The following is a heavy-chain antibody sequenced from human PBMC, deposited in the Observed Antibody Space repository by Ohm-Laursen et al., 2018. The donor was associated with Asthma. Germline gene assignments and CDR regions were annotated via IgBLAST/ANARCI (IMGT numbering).Heavy chain of an antibody. J-gene: IGHJ6*02. V-gene: IGHV3-74*01. CDR2: VYGDGSNT. D-gene: IGHD3-16*02. CDR1: GFTFSTYW. CDR3: AKVVLMDV. Sequence: SLRLSCSASGFTFSTYWMHWVRQAPGKGLVWVSRVYGDGSNTIYADSVKGRFTISRDNAKNTLYLQMNSLRAEDTAVYYCAKVVLMDVWGQGTTVTVSS.